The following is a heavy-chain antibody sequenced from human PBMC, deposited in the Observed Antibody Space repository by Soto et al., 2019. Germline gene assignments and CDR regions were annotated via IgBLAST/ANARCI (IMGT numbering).Heavy chain of an antibody. V-gene: IGHV3-23*01. J-gene: IGHJ4*02. D-gene: IGHD2-21*02. CDR3: AFKGTAHTYY. CDR1: GFTFANYA. Sequence: GGSLTLSCAGSGFTFANYAMSWVRQAPGKGLEWVSSISGSGYTTHYADSVNGRFTLSRDNSQRTLSLQMNSLRVEDTDIYYCAFKGTAHTYYWGQG. CDR2: ISGSGYTT.